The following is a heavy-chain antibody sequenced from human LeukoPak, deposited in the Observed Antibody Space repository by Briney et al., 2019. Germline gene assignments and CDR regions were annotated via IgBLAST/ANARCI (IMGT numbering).Heavy chain of an antibody. D-gene: IGHD2-15*01. CDR3: AKDHSSCRHMSCLLHQD. V-gene: IGHV3-23*01. Sequence: QTGGSLRLSCAASGFTFSNYAMSWVRQAPGKGLEWFSAISGGGDYTWMVDCVEGRFTISRDNSKNILYLQMNSLRAEDTATYCCAKDHSSCRHMSCLLHQDWGQGTLVTVSS. J-gene: IGHJ4*02. CDR2: ISGGGDYT. CDR1: GFTFSNYA.